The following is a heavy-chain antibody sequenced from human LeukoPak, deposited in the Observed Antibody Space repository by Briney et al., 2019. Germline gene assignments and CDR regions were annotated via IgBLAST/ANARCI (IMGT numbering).Heavy chain of an antibody. CDR3: AKWYYYDGGPFDI. V-gene: IGHV3-23*01. J-gene: IGHJ3*02. Sequence: GGSLRLSCAASRFIFSNYAMSWVRQAPGKGLEWVSAISGSGGSTYYADSVKGRFTISRDNSKNTLSLQMHSLRAEDTAVYYCAKWYYYDGGPFDIWGQGTMVTVSS. CDR1: RFIFSNYA. D-gene: IGHD3-22*01. CDR2: ISGSGGST.